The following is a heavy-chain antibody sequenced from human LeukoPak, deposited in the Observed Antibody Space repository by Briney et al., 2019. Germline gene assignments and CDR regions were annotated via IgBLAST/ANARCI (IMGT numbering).Heavy chain of an antibody. CDR1: GSTFISFW. CDR3: ARGVGYGGKLFDY. CDR2: INAGNGNT. J-gene: IGHJ4*02. V-gene: IGHV1-3*01. D-gene: IGHD4-23*01. Sequence: ALGSTFISFWMSWVRQPPGKSFEGMGWINAGNGNTKYSQKFQGRVTITADESTSTAYMELSSLRSEDTAVYYCARGVGYGGKLFDYWGQGTLVTVSS.